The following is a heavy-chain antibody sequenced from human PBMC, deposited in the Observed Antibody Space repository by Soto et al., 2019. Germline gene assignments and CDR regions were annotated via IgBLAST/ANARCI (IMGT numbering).Heavy chain of an antibody. D-gene: IGHD3-16*01. Sequence: VGSLRLSCASSVFNLRDYYMTCIRQAPGKGLELLSYINPGGDVIKYVDSVKGRFTISRDNAKNSLYLHMNSLRGEDTAVYYCTRDHRITEFWGQGTLVIVSS. V-gene: IGHV3-11*01. J-gene: IGHJ4*02. CDR1: VFNLRDYY. CDR2: INPGGDVI. CDR3: TRDHRITEF.